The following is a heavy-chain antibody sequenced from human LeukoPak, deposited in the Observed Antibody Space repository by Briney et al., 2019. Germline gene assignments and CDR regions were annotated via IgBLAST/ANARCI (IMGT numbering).Heavy chain of an antibody. Sequence: GGSLRLSCAASGFTFSSYSMNWVRQAPGKGLEWVSYISSSSSTIYYADSVKGRFTISRDNAKNSLYLQMNSLRAEDTAVYYCARVYCGGDCYSLGDYYYYYMDVWGKGTTVTVSS. D-gene: IGHD2-21*01. CDR2: ISSSSSTI. CDR1: GFTFSSYS. V-gene: IGHV3-48*04. CDR3: ARVYCGGDCYSLGDYYYYYMDV. J-gene: IGHJ6*03.